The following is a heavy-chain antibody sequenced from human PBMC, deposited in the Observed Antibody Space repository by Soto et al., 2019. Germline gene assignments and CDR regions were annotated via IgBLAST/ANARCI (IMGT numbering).Heavy chain of an antibody. CDR2: ISYSGTT. V-gene: IGHV4-39*01. J-gene: IGHJ4*02. CDR3: ARHRQYLATSAHQTRYFVY. CDR1: GGSISSSTYY. Sequence: KPSETLSLTCSVSGGSISSSTYYWGWFRQTPGKGLEWLGTISYSGTTSYNPSLKSRVIISVDTFNNQLFLKLRSVTAAHTAVYYCARHRQYLATSAHQTRYFVYWCPGTQLAVST. D-gene: IGHD1-26*01.